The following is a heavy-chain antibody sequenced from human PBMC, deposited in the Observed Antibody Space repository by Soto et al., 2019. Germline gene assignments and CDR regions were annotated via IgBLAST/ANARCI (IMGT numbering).Heavy chain of an antibody. J-gene: IGHJ6*02. Sequence: TLSLTCAVYGGSFSGYYWSWIRQPPGKRLEWIGEINHSGSTNYNPSLKSRVTISVDTSKNQFSLKLSSVTAADQAVYYCARGTMIVVVITGSFHYGVDVWGQGTTVTVSS. D-gene: IGHD3-22*01. V-gene: IGHV4-34*01. CDR3: ARGTMIVVVITGSFHYGVDV. CDR2: INHSGST. CDR1: GGSFSGYY.